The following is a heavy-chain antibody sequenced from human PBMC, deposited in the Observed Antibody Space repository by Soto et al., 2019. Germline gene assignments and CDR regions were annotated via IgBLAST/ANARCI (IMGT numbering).Heavy chain of an antibody. J-gene: IGHJ4*02. Sequence: SETLSLTCTVSGGSISSYYWSWIRQPPGKGLEWIGYIYYSGSTNYNPSLKSRVTISVDTSKNQFSLKLSSVTAADTAVYYCARVGVGYGFDYWGQGILVTVSS. CDR3: ARVGVGYGFDY. D-gene: IGHD3-10*01. CDR1: GGSISSYY. CDR2: IYYSGST. V-gene: IGHV4-59*01.